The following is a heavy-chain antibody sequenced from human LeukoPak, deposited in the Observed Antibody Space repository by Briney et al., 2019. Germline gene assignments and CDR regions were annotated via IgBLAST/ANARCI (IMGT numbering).Heavy chain of an antibody. CDR2: IIGSGGST. J-gene: IGHJ4*02. Sequence: GGSLRLSCAASGFTFSSYAMSWVRQAPGKGLEWVSTIIGSGGSTYYADSVKGRFTISRDNSKNTLYLQMNSLRAEDTAVYYCAKDPSGGYGEYHFDYWGQGTLVTVSS. CDR3: AKDPSGGYGEYHFDY. CDR1: GFTFSSYA. D-gene: IGHD5-12*01. V-gene: IGHV3-23*01.